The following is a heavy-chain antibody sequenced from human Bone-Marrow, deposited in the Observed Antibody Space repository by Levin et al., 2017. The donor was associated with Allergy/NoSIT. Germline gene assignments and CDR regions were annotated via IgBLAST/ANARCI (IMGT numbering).Heavy chain of an antibody. J-gene: IGHJ4*02. CDR2: VSFDGGHK. V-gene: IGHV3-30*18. CDR1: GFTFSSYG. Sequence: QPGGSLRLSCAASGFTFSSYGMHWVRQAPGKGLEWMAVVSFDGGHKYYADSVKGRFTISRDNSNNSLYLQMNNLRPEDTAIYYCAKDVEDYLDHWGQGTLVTVSS. CDR3: AKDVEDYLDH.